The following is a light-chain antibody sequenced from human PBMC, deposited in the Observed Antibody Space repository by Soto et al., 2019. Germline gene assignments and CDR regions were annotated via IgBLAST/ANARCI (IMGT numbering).Light chain of an antibody. CDR1: QSVSSNY. CDR3: QQYGSSPLFT. Sequence: EIVLTQSPGTLSLSPGERATLSCRASQSVSSNYLAWYQQKPGQAPRLLIYGASSRATGITDRFSGSGSGTDFTLTISSLEPEDFAVYYCQQYGSSPLFTFGPGTKVDIK. J-gene: IGKJ3*01. CDR2: GAS. V-gene: IGKV3-20*01.